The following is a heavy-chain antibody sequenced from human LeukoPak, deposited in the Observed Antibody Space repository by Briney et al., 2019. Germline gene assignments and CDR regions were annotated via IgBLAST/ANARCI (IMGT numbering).Heavy chain of an antibody. Sequence: SVKVSCKASGGTFSSYAISWVRQAPGQGLEWMGGIIPIFGTANYAQKFQGRVTITADKSTSTAYMELSSLRSEDTAVYYCARGIGYRDYYYYMDVWGKGTTVTVSS. D-gene: IGHD5-18*01. CDR2: IIPIFGTA. J-gene: IGHJ6*03. V-gene: IGHV1-69*06. CDR1: GGTFSSYA. CDR3: ARGIGYRDYYYYMDV.